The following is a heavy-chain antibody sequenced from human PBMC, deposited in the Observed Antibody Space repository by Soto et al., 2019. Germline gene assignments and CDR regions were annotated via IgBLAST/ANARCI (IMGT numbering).Heavy chain of an antibody. J-gene: IGHJ5*02. D-gene: IGHD3-10*01. V-gene: IGHV4-39*01. CDR2: IYYSGST. CDR1: AGSISSSSYY. CDR3: ARHAMVRGVMEWWFDP. Sequence: PSETLSLTCTLSAGSISSSSYYWGWIRQPPGKGVEWIGSIYYSGSTSYNPSLKSRVTISVGTSKNQFSLKLSSVTAADTAVYYCARHAMVRGVMEWWFDPWGQGTLVTVSS.